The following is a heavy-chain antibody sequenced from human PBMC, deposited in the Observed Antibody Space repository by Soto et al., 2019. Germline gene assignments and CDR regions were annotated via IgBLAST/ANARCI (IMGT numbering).Heavy chain of an antibody. Sequence: GASVKVSCKASGYTFTSYGISWVRQAPGQGLEWMGWISAYNGNTNSAQKLQGRVTMTTDTSTSTAYMELRSLRSDDTAVYYCARVGLIVVVPAAMDYWGQGTLVTVSS. CDR1: GYTFTSYG. D-gene: IGHD2-2*01. CDR2: ISAYNGNT. V-gene: IGHV1-18*01. J-gene: IGHJ4*02. CDR3: ARVGLIVVVPAAMDY.